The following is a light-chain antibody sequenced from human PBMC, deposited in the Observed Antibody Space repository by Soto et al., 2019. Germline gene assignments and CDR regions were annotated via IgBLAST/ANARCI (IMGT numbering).Light chain of an antibody. CDR2: STH. CDR1: SGSVSTSYY. V-gene: IGLV8-61*01. CDR3: VLYMGRGIWV. Sequence: QTVVTQEPSFSVSPGRTVTLTCGLSSGSVSTSYYTSWYQQTPGQAPRTLIYSTHTRSSGVPDRFSGSILGNKAALTITGAQADDEYDYYCVLYMGRGIWVFGGGTQLTV. J-gene: IGLJ3*02.